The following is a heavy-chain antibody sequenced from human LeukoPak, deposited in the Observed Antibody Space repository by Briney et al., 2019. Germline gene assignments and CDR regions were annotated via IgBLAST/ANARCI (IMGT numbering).Heavy chain of an antibody. CDR3: ARQPKSCAPGIFITGKACWFDT. CDR1: GYSISSGYYY. J-gene: IGHJ5*02. V-gene: IGHV4-39*01. CDR2: IYYSGTT. Sequence: SETLSLTCTVSGYSISSGYYYWAWIRQPPGKGPEWIGSIYYSGTTYPNPSLKSRVTISVDTSKNQFSLKLSSVTAADTAVYYCARQPKSCAPGIFITGKACWFDTWGQGTLVTVSP. D-gene: IGHD3-10*01.